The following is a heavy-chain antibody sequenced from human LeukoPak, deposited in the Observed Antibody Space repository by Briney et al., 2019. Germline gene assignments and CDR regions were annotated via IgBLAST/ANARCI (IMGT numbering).Heavy chain of an antibody. V-gene: IGHV3-21*01. Sequence: GESLRLSCAASGFTFSSYSMNWVRQAPGKGLEWVSSISSSSSYIYYADSMKGRFTISRDNAKKSLYLQMNSLRAEDTAVYYCARDLGGFDYWGQGTLVTVSS. CDR3: ARDLGGFDY. J-gene: IGHJ4*02. D-gene: IGHD3-16*01. CDR1: GFTFSSYS. CDR2: ISSSSSYI.